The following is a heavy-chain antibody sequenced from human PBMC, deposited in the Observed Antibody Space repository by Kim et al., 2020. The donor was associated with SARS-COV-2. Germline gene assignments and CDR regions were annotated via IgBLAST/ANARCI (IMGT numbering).Heavy chain of an antibody. J-gene: IGHJ4*02. CDR1: GGSISSYY. D-gene: IGHD6-13*01. CDR2: ISSGST. CDR3: ARRDGNSWGFDY. V-gene: IGHV4-4*07. Sequence: SETLSLTCTVSGGSISSYYWSWIRQPAGKGLEWIGRISSGSTYYNPSLKSRVSMSIDTSKNQISLELSSVTAADTAVYSCARRDGNSWGFDYWGQGTLVTVSS.